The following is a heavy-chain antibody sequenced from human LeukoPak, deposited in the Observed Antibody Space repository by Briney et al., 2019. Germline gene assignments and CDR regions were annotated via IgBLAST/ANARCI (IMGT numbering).Heavy chain of an antibody. D-gene: IGHD6-13*01. CDR1: GFTFSSYA. J-gene: IGHJ4*02. CDR3: ATDIAAARLFDY. CDR2: ISSNGGST. Sequence: GGSLRLSCAASGFTFSSYAMHWVRQAPRKGLEYVSAISSNGGSTYYANSVKGRFTISRDNSKNTLYLQMGSLRAEDMAVYYCATDIAAARLFDYWGQGTLVTVSS. V-gene: IGHV3-64*01.